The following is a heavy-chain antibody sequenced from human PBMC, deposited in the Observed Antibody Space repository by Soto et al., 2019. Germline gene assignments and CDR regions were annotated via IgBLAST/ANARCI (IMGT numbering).Heavy chain of an antibody. CDR1: GFTFSSYS. Sequence: GGSLRLSCAASGFTFSSYSMNWVRQAPGKGLEWVSYISSSSSTIYYADSVKGRFTISRDSAKHSLYLQMNSLRAEDTAVYYCAQEPLRITMGRAPSFAGMDDWGQGTTVTVSS. CDR3: AQEPLRITMGRAPSFAGMDD. J-gene: IGHJ6*02. CDR2: ISSSSSTI. V-gene: IGHV3-48*01. D-gene: IGHD3-10*01.